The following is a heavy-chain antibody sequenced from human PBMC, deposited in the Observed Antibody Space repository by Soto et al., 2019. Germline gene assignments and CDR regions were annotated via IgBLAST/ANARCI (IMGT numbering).Heavy chain of an antibody. CDR1: GFTFSSYS. CDR3: AKKVNSGPGSQYFDY. CDR2: FRTSGDGGTT. D-gene: IGHD3-10*01. Sequence: LRLSCAASGFTFSSYSMSWVRQAPGKGLEWVSGFRTSGDGGTTYYADSVKGRFTISRDNSKNMLFLQMNSLRAEDTAIYYCAKKVNSGPGSQYFDYWGQGALVTVSS. V-gene: IGHV3-23*01. J-gene: IGHJ4*02.